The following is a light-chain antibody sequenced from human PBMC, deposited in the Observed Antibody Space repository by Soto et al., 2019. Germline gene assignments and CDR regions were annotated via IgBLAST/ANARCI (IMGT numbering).Light chain of an antibody. V-gene: IGLV2-23*01. J-gene: IGLJ1*01. Sequence: QSALTQPASVSGSPGQSITISCTGTSSDVGRYNLVSWFQQHPGKAPKLMIYEASKRPSGVSNRFSASKSGNTASLTISGLQAEDEADYYCCSHAGSSSFVFGTGTKLTVL. CDR1: SSDVGRYNL. CDR2: EAS. CDR3: CSHAGSSSFV.